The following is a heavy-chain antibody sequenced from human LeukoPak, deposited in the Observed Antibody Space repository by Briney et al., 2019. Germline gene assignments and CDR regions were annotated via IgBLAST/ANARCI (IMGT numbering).Heavy chain of an antibody. Sequence: SETLSLTCTVSGSISSGSYYWSWIRQPAGKGLEWIGRIYVSGSTNYNPSLESRVTISVDTSKNQFSLQLTSLTAADTAVYYCARHYPYNWFDPWGQGTLVTVSS. D-gene: IGHD3-10*01. V-gene: IGHV4-61*02. CDR3: ARHYPYNWFDP. CDR2: IYVSGST. CDR1: GSISSGSYY. J-gene: IGHJ5*02.